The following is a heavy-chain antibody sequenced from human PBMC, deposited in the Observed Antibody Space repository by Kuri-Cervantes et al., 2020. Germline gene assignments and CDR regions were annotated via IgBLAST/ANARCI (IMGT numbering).Heavy chain of an antibody. CDR1: GFTFNTYG. D-gene: IGHD1-20*01. V-gene: IGHV3-30*03. J-gene: IGHJ5*02. CDR2: ISYDGGNK. Sequence: GGSLRLSCAASGFTFNTYGMHWVRQVPGKGLEWVAVISYDGGNKNYADSVKGRFTTSRDNSQNTLYLEMNSLRVDDTAVYYCARRMDGYNFPWGQGTLVTVSS. CDR3: ARRMDGYNFP.